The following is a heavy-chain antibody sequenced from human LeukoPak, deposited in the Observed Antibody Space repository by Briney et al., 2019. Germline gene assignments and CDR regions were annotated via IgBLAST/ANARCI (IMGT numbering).Heavy chain of an antibody. V-gene: IGHV3-48*01. CDR1: GFTFSDYS. Sequence: PGGSLRLTCAASGFTFSDYSMNWLRQAPGKGLEWISYGGSSSGNTKYADSVKGRVTISGDKAKNSLYLQMNSLRVEDTAVYYCARDTKYAFDNWGQGTLVTVSS. J-gene: IGHJ4*02. D-gene: IGHD2-2*01. CDR2: GGSSSGNT. CDR3: ARDTKYAFDN.